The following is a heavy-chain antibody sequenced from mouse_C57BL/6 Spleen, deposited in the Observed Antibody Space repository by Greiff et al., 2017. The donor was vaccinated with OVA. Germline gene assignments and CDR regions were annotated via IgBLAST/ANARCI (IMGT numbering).Heavy chain of an antibody. J-gene: IGHJ4*01. CDR2: INPYNGGT. CDR3: AREDGSRDYYAMDY. D-gene: IGHD1-1*01. V-gene: IGHV1-26*01. Sequence: VQLQQSGPELVKPGASVKISCKASGYTFTDYYMNWVKQSHGKSLEWIGDINPYNGGTSYNQKFKGKATLTVDKSSSTAYMELRSLTSEDSAVYYCAREDGSRDYYAMDYWGQGTSVTVSS. CDR1: GYTFTDYY.